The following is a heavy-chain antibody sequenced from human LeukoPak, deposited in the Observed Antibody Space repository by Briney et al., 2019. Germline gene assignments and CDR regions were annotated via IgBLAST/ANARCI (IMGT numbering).Heavy chain of an antibody. CDR3: ARGLDLVAVARIAFDY. V-gene: IGHV4-39*07. J-gene: IGHJ4*02. CDR1: GGSISSGSYY. CDR2: IYYSGST. D-gene: IGHD6-19*01. Sequence: PSETLSLTCTVSGGSISSGSYYWGWIRQPPGKGLEWIGSIYYSGSTYYNPSLKSRVTISVDTSKNQFSLKLSSVTAADTAVYYCARGLDLVAVARIAFDYWGQGTLVTVSS.